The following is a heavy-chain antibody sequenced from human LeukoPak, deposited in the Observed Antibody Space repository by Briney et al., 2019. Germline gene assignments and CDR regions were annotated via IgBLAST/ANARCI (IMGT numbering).Heavy chain of an antibody. J-gene: IGHJ4*02. D-gene: IGHD3-9*01. CDR3: ARGKLRYFDWCDY. V-gene: IGHV1-3*01. CDR1: GYTFTSYA. CDR2: INAGNGNT. Sequence: APVKVSCKASGYTFTSYAMHWVRQAPGQRLEWMGWINAGNGNTKYSQKFQGRVTITRDTSASTAYMELSSLRSEDTAVYYCARGKLRYFDWCDYWGQGTLVTVSS.